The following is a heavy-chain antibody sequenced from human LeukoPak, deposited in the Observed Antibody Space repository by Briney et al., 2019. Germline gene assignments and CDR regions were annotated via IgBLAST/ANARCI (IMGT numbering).Heavy chain of an antibody. D-gene: IGHD6-19*01. CDR1: GGSISSYY. CDR3: ASFGSSSGA. J-gene: IGHJ5*02. V-gene: IGHV4-59*01. Sequence: WETLSLTCTVSGGSISSYYWSWIRQPTGKGLEWIGYIYYSGSTNYNPSLKSRVTISVDTSKNQFSLKLSSVTAADTAVYYCASFGSSSGAWGQGTLVTVSS. CDR2: IYYSGST.